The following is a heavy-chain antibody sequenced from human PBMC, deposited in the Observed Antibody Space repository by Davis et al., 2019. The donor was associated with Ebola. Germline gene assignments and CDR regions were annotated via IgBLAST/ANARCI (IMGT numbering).Heavy chain of an antibody. CDR2: IWYDGSRK. D-gene: IGHD2-15*01. CDR3: AIPDCSGANCYSVYIKN. Sequence: GGSLRLSCAASGFNFRSYGMHWVRQAPDKGVEWVAVIWYDGSRKYYGDSVKGRFTISRDNSNNLLYLQMNSLRAEDTAVYYCAIPDCSGANCYSVYIKNWGQGTLVTVSS. J-gene: IGHJ4*02. V-gene: IGHV3-33*01. CDR1: GFNFRSYG.